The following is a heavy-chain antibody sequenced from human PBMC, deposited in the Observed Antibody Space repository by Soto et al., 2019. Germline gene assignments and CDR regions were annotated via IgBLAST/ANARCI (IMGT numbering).Heavy chain of an antibody. CDR2: INHSGST. J-gene: IGHJ5*02. CDR3: ARRPRAITIFGVVMRPFDP. D-gene: IGHD3-3*01. V-gene: IGHV4-34*01. CDR1: GGSFSGYY. Sequence: SETLSLTCAVYGGSFSGYYWSWIRQPPGKGLEWIGEINHSGSTNYNPSLKSRVTISVDTSKNQFSLKLSSVTAADTAVYYCARRPRAITIFGVVMRPFDPWGQGTLVTVSS.